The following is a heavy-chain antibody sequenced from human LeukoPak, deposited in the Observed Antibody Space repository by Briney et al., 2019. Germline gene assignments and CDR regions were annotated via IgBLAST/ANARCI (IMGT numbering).Heavy chain of an antibody. CDR1: GYPFTGYY. CDR3: ARTISGSLPL. CDR2: INPNTGGT. D-gene: IGHD1-26*01. V-gene: IGHV1-2*02. J-gene: IGHJ4*02. Sequence: ASVKVSCKSSGYPFTGYYLHWVRQAPGQGLEWLGWINPNTGGTNYARKFQGRVTLTRDTSISTAYMELRSLRSDDTAVYYCARTISGSLPLWGQGTLVTVSS.